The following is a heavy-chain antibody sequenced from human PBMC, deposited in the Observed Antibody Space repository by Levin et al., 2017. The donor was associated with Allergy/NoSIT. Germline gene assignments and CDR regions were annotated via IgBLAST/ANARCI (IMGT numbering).Heavy chain of an antibody. CDR3: ARGPSGSYGGVFDY. J-gene: IGHJ4*02. Sequence: GGSLRLSCAASGFTFSSYGMHWVRQAPGKGLEWVAVIWYDGSNKYYADSVKGRFTISRDNSKNTLYLQMNSLRAEDTAVYYCARGPSGSYGGVFDYWGQGTLVTVSS. V-gene: IGHV3-33*01. D-gene: IGHD1-26*01. CDR2: IWYDGSNK. CDR1: GFTFSSYG.